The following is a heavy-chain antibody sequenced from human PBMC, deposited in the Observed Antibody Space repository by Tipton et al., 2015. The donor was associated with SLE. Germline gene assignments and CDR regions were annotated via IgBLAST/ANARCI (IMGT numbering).Heavy chain of an antibody. J-gene: IGHJ3*01. CDR2: VNHRGST. D-gene: IGHD6-25*01. CDR1: GGSFNDYY. Sequence: TLSLTCAVYGGSFNDYYWTWIRQAPGKGLEWIGEVNHRGSTIYNPSLKSRLTISVDRSKNQFSLRLTSVTAADTAVYYCARTEVGGYSHDAFDLWGHGTMVTVSS. V-gene: IGHV4-34*01. CDR3: ARTEVGGYSHDAFDL.